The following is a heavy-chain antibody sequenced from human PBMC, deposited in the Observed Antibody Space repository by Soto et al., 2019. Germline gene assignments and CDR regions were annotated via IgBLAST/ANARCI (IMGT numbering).Heavy chain of an antibody. CDR1: CGSIISDHYY. CDR3: ARHGGNKFDY. Sequence: QPQLQESGPGLVKPSETLSLTCTVSCGSIISDHYYWAWIRQPPGKGLEWIGNMHYSGNTYQNPSLKSRVTIFVDTSKNQFALHLSSGTAADTAVYYCARHGGNKFDYWGQGTLVTVSS. V-gene: IGHV4-39*01. D-gene: IGHD3-16*01. CDR2: MHYSGNT. J-gene: IGHJ4*02.